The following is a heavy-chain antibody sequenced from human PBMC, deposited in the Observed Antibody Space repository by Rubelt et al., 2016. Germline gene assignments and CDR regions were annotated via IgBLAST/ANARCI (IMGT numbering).Heavy chain of an antibody. Sequence: QITLKESGPTLVKPTQTLTLTCTFSGFSLSTSGVSVGWIRQPPGKALEWLASIYWNNDDRYSPSLKNRLTITKDTSKNQVVLTMTNMDPEDTATYYCAHITHLWFGELLSSRWFDPWGQGTLVTVSS. CDR1: GFSLSTSGVS. V-gene: IGHV2-5*01. CDR2: IYWNNDD. CDR3: AHITHLWFGELLSSRWFDP. J-gene: IGHJ5*02. D-gene: IGHD3-10*01.